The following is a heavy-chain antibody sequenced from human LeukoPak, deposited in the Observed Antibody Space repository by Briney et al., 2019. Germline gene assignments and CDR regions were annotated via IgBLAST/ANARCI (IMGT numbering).Heavy chain of an antibody. J-gene: IGHJ4*02. CDR2: INTDESST. CDR3: ARDRGSSTGFDY. Sequence: GGSLRLSCAASGFTFSSYWMHWVRQAPGKGLVWVSRINTDESSTSYADSVKGRFTISRDNAKNTLYLQMNSLRAEDTAVYYCARDRGSSTGFDYWGQGTLVTVSS. V-gene: IGHV3-74*01. CDR1: GFTFSSYW. D-gene: IGHD6-6*01.